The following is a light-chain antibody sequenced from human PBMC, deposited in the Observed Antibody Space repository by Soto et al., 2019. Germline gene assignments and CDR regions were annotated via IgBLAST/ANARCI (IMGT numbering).Light chain of an antibody. CDR3: QQSHSSPLS. Sequence: IQMTQSPCSLSASVGDRVTITCRASQSISRNLNWYQQKPGKAPELLIYTASNLQSGVPSRFSGSGSGTDFALTISSLQPEDSAVYYCQQSHSSPLSFGGGTKVDIK. V-gene: IGKV1-39*01. CDR1: QSISRN. CDR2: TAS. J-gene: IGKJ4*01.